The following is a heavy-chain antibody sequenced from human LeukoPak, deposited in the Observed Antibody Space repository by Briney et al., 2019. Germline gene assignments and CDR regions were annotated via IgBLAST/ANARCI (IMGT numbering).Heavy chain of an antibody. CDR2: IYYSGST. CDR3: ARQSSDWIDY. J-gene: IGHJ4*02. D-gene: IGHD6-19*01. CDR1: GGSISSYY. V-gene: IGHV4-59*08. Sequence: PSETLSLTCTVSGGSISSYYWSWIRQPPGKGLEWIGYIYYSGSTNYNPSLKSRVTISVDTSKNQFSLKLSSVTAADTAVYYCARQSSDWIDYWGQGTLVTVSS.